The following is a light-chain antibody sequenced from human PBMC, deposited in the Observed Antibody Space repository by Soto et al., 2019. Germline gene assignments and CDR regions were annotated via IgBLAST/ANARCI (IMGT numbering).Light chain of an antibody. Sequence: EIVMTQSPATLSVSPGERATLSCRASQSIRNNLAWYQQRPGQTPTLLIYDASNRATGIPARFSGSGSGTDFTLTISSLEPEDFAVYYCQQRSNWPLTFGGGTKVDIK. CDR3: QQRSNWPLT. V-gene: IGKV3-11*01. J-gene: IGKJ4*01. CDR1: QSIRNN. CDR2: DAS.